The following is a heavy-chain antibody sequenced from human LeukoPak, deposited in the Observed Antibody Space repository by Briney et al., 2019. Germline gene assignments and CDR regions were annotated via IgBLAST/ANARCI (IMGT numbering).Heavy chain of an antibody. CDR3: ATSEGGGYNHPFDY. J-gene: IGHJ4*02. Sequence: NPGESLKISCKGSGYRFTTHWIGWVRQKPGKGLEWMGIIYPGDSDTRYSPSFQGQVIMSADKSINTAYLQWSGLRASDTALYYCATSEGGGYNHPFDYWGQGTLLTVSS. CDR1: GYRFTTHW. D-gene: IGHD2-15*01. V-gene: IGHV5-51*01. CDR2: IYPGDSDT.